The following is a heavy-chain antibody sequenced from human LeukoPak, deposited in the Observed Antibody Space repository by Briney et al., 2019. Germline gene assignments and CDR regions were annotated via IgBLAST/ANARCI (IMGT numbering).Heavy chain of an antibody. CDR1: GFTFSSYE. V-gene: IGHV3-48*03. Sequence: GGSLRLSCAASGFTFSSYEMNWVRQAPGKGLEWVSYISSSGSTIYYADSVKGRFTISRDNAKNSLYLQMNSLRAEDTAVYYCARAGRAAIFDNWGQGTLVTVSS. D-gene: IGHD3-10*01. CDR3: ARAGRAAIFDN. J-gene: IGHJ4*02. CDR2: ISSSGSTI.